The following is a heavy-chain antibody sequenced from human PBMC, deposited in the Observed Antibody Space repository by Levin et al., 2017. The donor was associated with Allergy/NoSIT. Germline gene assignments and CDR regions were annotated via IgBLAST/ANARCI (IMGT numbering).Heavy chain of an antibody. Sequence: RASVKVSCAASGFTFSSYAMSWVRQAPGKGLEWVSTISSSGGDTSYADSVKGRFTISRDNSKNTVYLQMNSLRAEDTAVYYCAKTRYCSGGSCYGGFDYWGQGTLVTVSS. CDR2: ISSSGGDT. D-gene: IGHD2-15*01. CDR3: AKTRYCSGGSCYGGFDY. CDR1: GFTFSSYA. J-gene: IGHJ4*02. V-gene: IGHV3-23*01.